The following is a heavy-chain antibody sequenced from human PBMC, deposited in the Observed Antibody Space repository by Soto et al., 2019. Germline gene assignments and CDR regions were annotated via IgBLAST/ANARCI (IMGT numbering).Heavy chain of an antibody. Sequence: EVQLLESGGGLVQPGGSLRLACVASGFTFSTYTMSWVRQAPGKGLEWVSVISGSGDSPSYADSVQGRFSISRDNPKRTLYLQMNSLRGKDTAMYYCAKARCSTNNCYVPYYWSKGTLVTVSS. V-gene: IGHV3-23*01. CDR2: ISGSGDSP. CDR1: GFTFSTYT. J-gene: IGHJ4*02. D-gene: IGHD2-2*01. CDR3: AKARCSTNNCYVPYY.